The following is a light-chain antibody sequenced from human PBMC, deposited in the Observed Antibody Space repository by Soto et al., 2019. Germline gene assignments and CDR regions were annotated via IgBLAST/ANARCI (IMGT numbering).Light chain of an antibody. Sequence: DIQITQSPSSLSASVGDRVNMTCRASRGISRYLSWYQQKPGKAPNLLIYAASSLQSGVPSRFSGAGSGTDFTLTIANLHPEDFAIYYCKQSYSTQWTFGQGTKVDIK. CDR3: KQSYSTQWT. CDR2: AAS. CDR1: RGISRY. J-gene: IGKJ1*01. V-gene: IGKV1-39*01.